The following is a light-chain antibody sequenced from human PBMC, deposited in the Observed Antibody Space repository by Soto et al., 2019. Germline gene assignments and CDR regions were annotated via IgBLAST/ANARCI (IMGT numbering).Light chain of an antibody. CDR3: AAWDDSLSGHVV. V-gene: IGLV1-44*01. Sequence: QSVLIQPPSASGTPGQRVTISCSGSRSNIGSNTVNWYQHLPGTAPKLLIYSNNQRPSGVPDRFPGSKSGTSASLAIGGLQSEDEADYYCAAWDDSLSGHVVFGGGTKLTVL. J-gene: IGLJ2*01. CDR2: SNN. CDR1: RSNIGSNT.